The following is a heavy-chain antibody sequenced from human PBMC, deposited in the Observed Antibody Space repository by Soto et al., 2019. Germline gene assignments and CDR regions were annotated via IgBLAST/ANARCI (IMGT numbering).Heavy chain of an antibody. Sequence: QVQLQESGPGLVKPSGTLSLTCAVSGDSITSSNWCSWVRQARGKGLEWIGAIYHIGATTYTPSLKSRATISVDPSNNHFSRKLTSVTAADTAVYFCARDLGTGTDYWGRGTLVTVAS. J-gene: IGHJ4*02. CDR3: ARDLGTGTDY. V-gene: IGHV4-4*02. CDR1: GDSITSSNW. CDR2: IYHIGAT. D-gene: IGHD1-1*01.